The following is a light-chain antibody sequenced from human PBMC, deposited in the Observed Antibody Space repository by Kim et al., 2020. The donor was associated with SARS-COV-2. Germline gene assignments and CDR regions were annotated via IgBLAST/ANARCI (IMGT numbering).Light chain of an antibody. CDR1: QAIVTS. V-gene: IGKV1-NL1*01. J-gene: IGKJ4*01. CDR3: QQYYGSPPT. Sequence: PSVGARATITFRASQAIVTSLAWYRQKPGKAPKLLLYARSRLQSGVPSRFSGSGSGTDYTLSISSLQPEDFATYYCQQYYGSPPTFGGGTKVDIK. CDR2: ARS.